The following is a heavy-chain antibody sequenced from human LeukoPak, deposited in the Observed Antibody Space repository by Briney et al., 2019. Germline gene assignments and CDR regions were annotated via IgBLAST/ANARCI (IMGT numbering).Heavy chain of an antibody. CDR2: ISGSGTI. Sequence: SETLSLTCTVSGGSINSYWSWIRQPAGKGLEWIGRISGSGTITYNPALQSRLSISIDTSKNQFSLKLMSVTAADAAVYYCARDSGTTGEVKFDPWGQGTLVTVSS. CDR3: ARDSGTTGEVKFDP. V-gene: IGHV4-4*07. D-gene: IGHD3-10*01. J-gene: IGHJ5*02. CDR1: GGSINSY.